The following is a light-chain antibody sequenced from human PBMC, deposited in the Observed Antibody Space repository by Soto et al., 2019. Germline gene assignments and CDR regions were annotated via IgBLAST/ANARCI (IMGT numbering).Light chain of an antibody. Sequence: QAVVTQEPSLTVSPGGTVTPTCASSTGAVTTGNYASWFQQKPGQAPRTLIYTTDNRHSWTPARFSGSLLGGKAALTLSSVQPEDEADYYCLLYFGGAQLVFGGGTKVTVL. V-gene: IGLV7-43*01. CDR1: TGAVTTGNY. CDR2: TTD. J-gene: IGLJ3*02. CDR3: LLYFGGAQLV.